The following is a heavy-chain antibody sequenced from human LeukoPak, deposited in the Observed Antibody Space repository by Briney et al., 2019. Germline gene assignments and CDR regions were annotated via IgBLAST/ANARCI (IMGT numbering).Heavy chain of an antibody. J-gene: IGHJ4*02. CDR2: TDRNTGNP. CDR3: VRGSWGLDFDY. CDR1: GYTFRNYA. Sequence: ASVKVSCKASGYTFRNYAINWVRQAPGQGLEWMGWTDRNTGNPTYAQGFTGRFVFSLDTSVTTAYLQISSLKAEDTAVYYCVRGSWGLDFDYWGQGTLVTVSS. D-gene: IGHD7-27*01. V-gene: IGHV7-4-1*02.